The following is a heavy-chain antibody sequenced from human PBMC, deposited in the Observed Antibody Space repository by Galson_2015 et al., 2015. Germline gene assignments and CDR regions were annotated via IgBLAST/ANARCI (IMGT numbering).Heavy chain of an antibody. Sequence: SETLSLTCTVSGDSISRNYWSWIRQPPGKGLEWIGYIYDSGRTNYNPSLKSRVTISVDTSKNQLSLTLNSVTAADTAVYYCAREAVAGKVDYWGQGTLVTVSS. J-gene: IGHJ4*02. CDR1: GDSISRNY. CDR3: AREAVAGKVDY. V-gene: IGHV4-59*01. D-gene: IGHD6-19*01. CDR2: IYDSGRT.